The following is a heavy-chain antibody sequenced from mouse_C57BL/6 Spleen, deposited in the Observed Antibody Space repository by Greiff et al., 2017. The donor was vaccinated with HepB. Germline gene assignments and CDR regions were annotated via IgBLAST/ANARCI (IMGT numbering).Heavy chain of an antibody. D-gene: IGHD3-2*01. V-gene: IGHV1-55*01. Sequence: VQLQQSGAELVKPGASVKMSCKASGYTFTSYWITWVKQRPGQGLEWIGDIYPGSGSTNYNEKFKSKATLTVDTSSSTAYMQLSSLTSEDSAVYYCARMKTAPYAMDYWGQGTSVTVSS. J-gene: IGHJ4*01. CDR1: GYTFTSYW. CDR3: ARMKTAPYAMDY. CDR2: IYPGSGST.